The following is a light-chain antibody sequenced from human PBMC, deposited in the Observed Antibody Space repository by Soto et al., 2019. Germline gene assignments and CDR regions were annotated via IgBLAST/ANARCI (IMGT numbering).Light chain of an antibody. CDR1: QSVRSN. CDR3: QQYNIWPPLT. J-gene: IGKJ4*01. Sequence: EIVMTQSPATLSVSPGGRATLSCRASQSVRSNLAWYQQKPGQAPRLLIYGASTRATGIPARFSGSGSGREFTLTISSLQSEDFGLYYCQQYNIWPPLTFGGGTKVEIK. V-gene: IGKV3-15*01. CDR2: GAS.